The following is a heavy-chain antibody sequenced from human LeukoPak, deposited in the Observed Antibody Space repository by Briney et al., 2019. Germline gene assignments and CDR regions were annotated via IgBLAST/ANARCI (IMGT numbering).Heavy chain of an antibody. CDR1: GYTFTSYG. CDR3: ARDYTPGIAVAGTHYYYGMDV. D-gene: IGHD6-19*01. Sequence: ASVKVSCKASGYTFTSYGISWVRQAPGQGLEWMGWISAYNGNTNYAQKLQGRVTMTTDTSTSTAYMELRSLRSDDTAAYYCARDYTPGIAVAGTHYYYGMDVWGQGTTVTVSS. J-gene: IGHJ6*02. V-gene: IGHV1-18*01. CDR2: ISAYNGNT.